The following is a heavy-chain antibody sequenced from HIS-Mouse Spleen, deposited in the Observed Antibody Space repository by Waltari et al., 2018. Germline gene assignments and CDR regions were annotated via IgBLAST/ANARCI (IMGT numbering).Heavy chain of an antibody. CDR3: ARVYYDFWSGYYY. D-gene: IGHD3-3*01. V-gene: IGHV1-8*01. Sequence: QVQLVQSGAEVKKPGASVKVSCKASGYTFTSYDINWARQATGQGLAWMGWMNPTSCNTGYAQKYQGRVTMTRNTSISTAYMELSSLRSEDTAVYYCARVYYDFWSGYYYWGQGTLVTVSS. CDR1: GYTFTSYD. J-gene: IGHJ4*02. CDR2: MNPTSCNT.